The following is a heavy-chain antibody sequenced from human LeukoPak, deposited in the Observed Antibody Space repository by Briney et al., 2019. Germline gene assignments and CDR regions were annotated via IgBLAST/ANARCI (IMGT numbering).Heavy chain of an antibody. V-gene: IGHV1-46*01. CDR2: FNPSGGST. Sequence: GASVKVSCKASGYTFTSYYMHWLGQPLGQGLEWMGIFNPSGGSTSYAQKFQGRVTMTRDTSTSTAYMEPSSLRSEDTAVYYCARGYYDLLTGHVVTYYFDYWGQGTLVTVSS. CDR3: ARGYYDLLTGHVVTYYFDY. D-gene: IGHD3-9*01. J-gene: IGHJ4*02. CDR1: GYTFTSYY.